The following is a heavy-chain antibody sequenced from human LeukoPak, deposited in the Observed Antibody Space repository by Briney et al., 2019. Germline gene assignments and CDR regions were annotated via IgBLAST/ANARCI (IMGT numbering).Heavy chain of an antibody. Sequence: GGSLRLSCAASGFTFSTYWMNWVRQTPGKGLEWVANIKQDGGEKYYVDSVKGRFTISRDNAKSSLYLQMNSLRAEDTAVYYCASPYCSSTSCSTLHDYWGQGTLVTVSS. CDR2: IKQDGGEK. J-gene: IGHJ4*02. D-gene: IGHD2-2*01. CDR3: ASPYCSSTSCSTLHDY. CDR1: GFTFSTYW. V-gene: IGHV3-7*01.